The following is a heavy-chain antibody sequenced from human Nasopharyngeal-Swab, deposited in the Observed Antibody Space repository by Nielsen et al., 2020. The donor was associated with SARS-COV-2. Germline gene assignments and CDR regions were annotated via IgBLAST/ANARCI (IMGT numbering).Heavy chain of an antibody. CDR3: AKDFYYDSSGPPSVQH. CDR1: GFTFDDYV. Sequence: SSTASGFTFDDYVMHWVRQAPVKGLEWVSVISWNSGSIGYADSVKGRFTISRDNAKNSLYLQMNSLRAEDTALYYCAKDFYYDSSGPPSVQHWGQGTLVTVSS. V-gene: IGHV3-9*01. J-gene: IGHJ1*01. D-gene: IGHD3-22*01. CDR2: ISWNSGSI.